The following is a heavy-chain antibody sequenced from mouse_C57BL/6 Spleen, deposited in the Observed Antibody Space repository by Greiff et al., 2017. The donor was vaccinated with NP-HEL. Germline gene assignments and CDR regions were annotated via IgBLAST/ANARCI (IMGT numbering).Heavy chain of an antibody. CDR1: GYTFTSYW. J-gene: IGHJ3*01. Sequence: VQLQQSGAELVRPGSSVKLSCKASGYTFTSYWMHWVKQRPIQGLEWIGNIDPSDSETHYNQKFKDKATLTVDKSSSTAYMQLSSLTSEDSAVYYCAREGLAGTFAYWGQGTLVTVSA. CDR3: AREGLAGTFAY. V-gene: IGHV1-52*01. D-gene: IGHD4-1*01. CDR2: IDPSDSET.